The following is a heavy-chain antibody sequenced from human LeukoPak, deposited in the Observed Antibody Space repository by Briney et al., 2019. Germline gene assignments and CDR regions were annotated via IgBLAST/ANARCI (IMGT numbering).Heavy chain of an antibody. CDR1: GFTFGDYA. CDR2: IRSKAYGETA. D-gene: IGHD1-1*01. CDR3: TRDRGAYNLYDY. J-gene: IGHJ4*02. Sequence: GGPLRLSCTASGFTFGDYAMSWIRQAPGKGLEWVGFIRSKAYGETADYAASVKGRFTISRDDSKAIAYLQMNSLKTEDTAVYHCTRDRGAYNLYDYWGQGTLVTVSS. V-gene: IGHV3-49*03.